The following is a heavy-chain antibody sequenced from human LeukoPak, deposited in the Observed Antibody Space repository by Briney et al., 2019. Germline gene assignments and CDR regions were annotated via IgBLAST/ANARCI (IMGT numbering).Heavy chain of an antibody. CDR2: ISGSGDST. Sequence: PGGSLRLSCAASGFTFSSYAMSWVRQAPGKGLEWVSAISGSGDSTYYGDSVKGRSTISRDNSKNTLYLQMNSLRAEDTAVYYRAKTRPLDSSSWSHGDYWGQGTLVTVSS. CDR3: AKTRPLDSSSWSHGDY. J-gene: IGHJ4*02. D-gene: IGHD6-13*01. V-gene: IGHV3-23*01. CDR1: GFTFSSYA.